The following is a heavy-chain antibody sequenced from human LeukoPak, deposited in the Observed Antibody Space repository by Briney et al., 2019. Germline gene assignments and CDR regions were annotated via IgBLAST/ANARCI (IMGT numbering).Heavy chain of an antibody. D-gene: IGHD6-13*01. J-gene: IGHJ4*02. CDR1: GFSVSNNY. V-gene: IGHV3-53*01. CDR3: ASPYNNSWYGLGY. Sequence: PGGSLRLSCAPSGFSVSNNYMSWVRQAPGKGLEWVSVIYSGGDRYYSDSVKGRFTISRDSSKNTLYLQINSLTADDTAVYYCASPYNNSWYGLGYWGQGTLVTVSS. CDR2: IYSGGDR.